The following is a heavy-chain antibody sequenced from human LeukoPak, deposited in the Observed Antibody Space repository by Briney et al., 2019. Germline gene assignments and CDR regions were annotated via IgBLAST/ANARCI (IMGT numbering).Heavy chain of an antibody. Sequence: GASVKVSCKASGYTFTSYGISWVRQAPGQVLEWMGWISAYNGNTNYAQKLQGRVTMTTDTSTSTAYMELRSLRSDDTAVYYCARDPPLIRGVIAFDYWGQGTLVTVSS. CDR3: ARDPPLIRGVIAFDY. V-gene: IGHV1-18*01. CDR2: ISAYNGNT. D-gene: IGHD3-10*01. CDR1: GYTFTSYG. J-gene: IGHJ4*02.